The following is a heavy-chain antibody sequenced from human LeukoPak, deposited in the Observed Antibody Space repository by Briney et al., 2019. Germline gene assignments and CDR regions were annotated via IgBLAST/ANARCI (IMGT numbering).Heavy chain of an antibody. J-gene: IGHJ4*02. D-gene: IGHD5-12*01. V-gene: IGHV4-4*02. CDR1: GGSISSSNW. CDR3: ARAGPIKGYSGYVVGSYYFDY. CDR2: IYHSGST. Sequence: SGTLSLTCAVSGGSISSSNWWSWVRQPPGKGLEWIGEIYHSGSTNYNPSLKSRVTISVDKSKNQFSLKLSSVTAADTAVYYCARAGPIKGYSGYVVGSYYFDYWGQGTLVTVSS.